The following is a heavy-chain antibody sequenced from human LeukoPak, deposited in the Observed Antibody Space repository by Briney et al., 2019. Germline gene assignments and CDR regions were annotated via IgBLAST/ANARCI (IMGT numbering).Heavy chain of an antibody. CDR1: GYTFTAYY. CDR2: INPNSGAT. V-gene: IGHV1-2*02. Sequence: GASVRVSCKASGYTFTAYYIHWVRQAPGQGLEWMGWINPNSGATIYAQNFQGRVTMTADTSISAAYLDLSRLRSDDSAVYYCARDPIVQAGYYYGMDVWGQGTTVTVPS. J-gene: IGHJ6*02. D-gene: IGHD2/OR15-2a*01. CDR3: ARDPIVQAGYYYGMDV.